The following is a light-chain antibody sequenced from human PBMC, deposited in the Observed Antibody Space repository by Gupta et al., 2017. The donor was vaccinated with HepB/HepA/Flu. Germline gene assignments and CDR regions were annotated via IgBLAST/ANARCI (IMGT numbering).Light chain of an antibody. J-gene: IGKJ1*01. CDR3: QQRSNWPEWT. CDR2: DAS. CDR1: QSVSNY. Sequence: EIVLTQSPATLSLSPGERATLSCMASQSVSNYLAWYQQKPGQAPRLLIYDASNRATGIPARFSGSGSGTDFTLTISSLEPEDFAVYYCQQRSNWPEWTFGQGTKVEIK. V-gene: IGKV3-11*01.